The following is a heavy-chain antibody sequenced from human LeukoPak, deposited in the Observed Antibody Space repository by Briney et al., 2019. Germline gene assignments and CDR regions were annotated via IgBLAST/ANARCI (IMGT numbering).Heavy chain of an antibody. CDR3: ARDRGLGYCSGGSCYSSYYYGMDV. Sequence: ASVKVSCKASGYTFTSYYMHWVRQAPGQGLEWMGIINPSGGSTSYAQKFQGRVTMTRDTSASTVYMELSSLRPEDTAVYYCARDRGLGYCSGGSCYSSYYYGMDVWGQGTTVTVSS. CDR2: INPSGGST. D-gene: IGHD2-15*01. J-gene: IGHJ6*02. V-gene: IGHV1-46*01. CDR1: GYTFTSYY.